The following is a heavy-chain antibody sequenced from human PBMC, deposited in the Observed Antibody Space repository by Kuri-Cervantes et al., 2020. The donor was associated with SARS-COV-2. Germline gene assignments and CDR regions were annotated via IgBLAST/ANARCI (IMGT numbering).Heavy chain of an antibody. V-gene: IGHV3-23*01. CDR3: AKTGANWDYYMDV. J-gene: IGHJ6*03. D-gene: IGHD7-27*01. CDR1: GFTFDDYA. Sequence: GESLKISCAASGFTFDDYAMHWVRQAPGKGLEWVSGISGSGGSTYYADSVKGRFTISRDNSKNTLYLQMNSLRAEDTAVYYCAKTGANWDYYMDVWGNGTTVTVSS. CDR2: ISGSGGST.